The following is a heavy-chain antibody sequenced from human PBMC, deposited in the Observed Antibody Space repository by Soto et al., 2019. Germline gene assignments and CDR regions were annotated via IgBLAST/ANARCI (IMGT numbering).Heavy chain of an antibody. Sequence: ASVKVSCKASGYTFTGYYMHWVRQAPGQGLEWMGWINPNSGGTNYAQKFRGRVTMTRDTSISTAYMELSRLRSDDTAVYYCARSGELGYCSGGSCYAGAQYYYYGMDVWGQGTPVTVSS. CDR2: INPNSGGT. J-gene: IGHJ6*02. V-gene: IGHV1-2*02. CDR1: GYTFTGYY. CDR3: ARSGELGYCSGGSCYAGAQYYYYGMDV. D-gene: IGHD2-15*01.